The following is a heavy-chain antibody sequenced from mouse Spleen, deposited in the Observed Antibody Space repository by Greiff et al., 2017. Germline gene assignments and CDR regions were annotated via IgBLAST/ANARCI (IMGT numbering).Heavy chain of an antibody. CDR3: ARCLYWDAFAY. CDR2: IYPGDGDT. Sequence: QVQLQQSGPELVKPGASVKISCKASGYAFSSSWMNWVKQRPGKGLEWIGRIYPGDGDTNYNGKFKGKATLTADKSSSTAYMQLSSLTSEDSAVYFCARCLYWDAFAYWGQGTLVTVSA. CDR1: GYAFSSSW. D-gene: IGHD4-1*01. J-gene: IGHJ3*01. V-gene: IGHV1-82*01.